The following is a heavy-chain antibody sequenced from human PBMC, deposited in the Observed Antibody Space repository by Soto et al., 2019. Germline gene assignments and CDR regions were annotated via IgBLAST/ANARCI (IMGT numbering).Heavy chain of an antibody. CDR2: IYYSGST. Sequence: SETLSLTCTVSGGSISSYYWSWIRQPPGKGLEWIGYIYYSGSTYYNPSLKSRVTISVDTSKNQFSLKLSSVTAADTAVYYCARLEGGLLRFLEYVYWGQGTQVTVSS. J-gene: IGHJ4*02. CDR3: ARLEGGLLRFLEYVY. D-gene: IGHD3-3*01. CDR1: GGSISSYY. V-gene: IGHV4-59*04.